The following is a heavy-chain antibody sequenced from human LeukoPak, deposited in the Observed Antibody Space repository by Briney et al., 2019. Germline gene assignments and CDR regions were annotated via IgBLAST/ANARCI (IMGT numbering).Heavy chain of an antibody. CDR3: AASGYATGWFPTRVDY. V-gene: IGHV3-23*01. CDR1: GFTFTSYA. CDR2: ISGSGGTT. J-gene: IGHJ4*02. Sequence: GGSLRLSCAASGFTFTSYAMSWVRQAPGKGLEWVSLISGSGGTTYYADSVKGRFTISRDNSKNTQHLEMNSLRAEDTAIYYCAASGYATGWFPTRVDYWGQGTLVTVS. D-gene: IGHD6-19*01.